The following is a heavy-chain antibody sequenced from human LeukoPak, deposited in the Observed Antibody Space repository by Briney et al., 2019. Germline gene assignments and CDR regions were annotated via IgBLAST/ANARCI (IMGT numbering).Heavy chain of an antibody. CDR2: INHSGST. D-gene: IGHD3-3*01. V-gene: IGHV4-34*01. CDR1: GGSFSGYY. J-gene: IGHJ4*02. Sequence: SEPLSLTCAVYGGSFSGYYWSWIRQPPGKGLEWIGEINHSGSTNYNPSLKSRVTISVDTSKNQFSLKLSSVTAADTAVYYCARMYYDFWSGYPYYFDYWGQGTLVTVSS. CDR3: ARMYYDFWSGYPYYFDY.